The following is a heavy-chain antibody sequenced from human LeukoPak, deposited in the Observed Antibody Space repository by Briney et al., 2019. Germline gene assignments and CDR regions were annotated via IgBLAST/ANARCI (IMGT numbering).Heavy chain of an antibody. V-gene: IGHV1-3*01. CDR1: GYTFTSYA. CDR2: INAGNGNT. D-gene: IGHD3-10*01. Sequence: ASVKVSCKASGYTFTSYAMHWVRQAPGQRLEWMGWINAGNGNTKYSQKFQGKVTITRDTSASTAYMELSSLRSEDTAVYYCARVGGFGAFTTRYYYGMDVWGQGTTVTVSS. J-gene: IGHJ6*02. CDR3: ARVGGFGAFTTRYYYGMDV.